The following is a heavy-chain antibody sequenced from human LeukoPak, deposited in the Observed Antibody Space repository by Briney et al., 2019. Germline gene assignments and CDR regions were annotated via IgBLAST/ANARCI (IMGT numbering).Heavy chain of an antibody. CDR1: GFTFSSYG. D-gene: IGHD3-16*02. V-gene: IGHV3-30*02. J-gene: IGHJ4*02. CDR2: IRYDGSNK. Sequence: GGSLRLSCATSGFTFSSYGMHWVRQAPGKGLEWVAFIRYDGSNKYYADSVKGRFTISRDNSKNTLYLQMNSLRAEDTAVYYCAKDHGGTRNAVYDYVWGSYRLGSEYFDYWGQGTLVTVSS. CDR3: AKDHGGTRNAVYDYVWGSYRLGSEYFDY.